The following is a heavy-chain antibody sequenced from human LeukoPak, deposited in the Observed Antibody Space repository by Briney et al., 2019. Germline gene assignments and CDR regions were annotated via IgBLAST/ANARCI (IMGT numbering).Heavy chain of an antibody. CDR2: ISAYNGNT. CDR3: ARPQAYSGSYNWFDP. CDR1: GYTFTSYG. D-gene: IGHD1-26*01. V-gene: IGHV1-18*01. J-gene: IGHJ5*02. Sequence: ASVKVSCKASGYTFTSYGISWVRQAPGQGLEWMGWISAYNGNTNYAQKLQGRVTMTRDTSISTAYMELSRLRSDDTAVYYCARPQAYSGSYNWFDPWGQGTLVTVSS.